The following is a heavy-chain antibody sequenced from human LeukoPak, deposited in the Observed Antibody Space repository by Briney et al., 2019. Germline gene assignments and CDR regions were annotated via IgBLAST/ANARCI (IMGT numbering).Heavy chain of an antibody. Sequence: GASVKVSCKASGYTFTSYYMHWVRQAPGQGLEWMGIINPSGGSTSYAQKFQGRVTMTRDTSTSTVYMELSSLRSEDTAVYYCARGLPPRPYYDFWSGYYRSPYGMDVWGQGTTVTVSS. CDR1: GYTFTSYY. D-gene: IGHD3-3*01. J-gene: IGHJ6*02. V-gene: IGHV1-46*01. CDR3: ARGLPPRPYYDFWSGYYRSPYGMDV. CDR2: INPSGGST.